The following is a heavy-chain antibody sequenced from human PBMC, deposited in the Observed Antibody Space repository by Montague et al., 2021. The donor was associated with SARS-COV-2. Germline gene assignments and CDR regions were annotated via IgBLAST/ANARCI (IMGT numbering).Heavy chain of an antibody. Sequence: SMILSCAASGFTFSDFYMSWIRQAPVKGLEWISYISSSRYYTQYXDSVKGRFTTSRDNAKRSLFLQMNSLRVEDTAVYYCVTGGFGDKPFDYWGQGSLVTVSS. CDR2: ISSSRYYT. CDR1: GFTFSDFY. J-gene: IGHJ4*02. D-gene: IGHD3-10*01. V-gene: IGHV3-11*03. CDR3: VTGGFGDKPFDY.